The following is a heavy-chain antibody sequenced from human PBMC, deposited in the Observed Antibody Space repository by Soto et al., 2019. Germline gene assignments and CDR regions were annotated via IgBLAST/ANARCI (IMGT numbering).Heavy chain of an antibody. V-gene: IGHV4-59*01. Sequence: PSETLSLTCTVSGGSISSYYWSWIRQPPGKGLEWIGYIYYSGSTNYNLSLKSRVTISVDTSKNQFSLKLSSVTAADTAVYYCARGWRQLLPNWFDPWGQGTVVTVSS. CDR2: IYYSGST. CDR3: ARGWRQLLPNWFDP. D-gene: IGHD6-6*01. J-gene: IGHJ5*02. CDR1: GGSISSYY.